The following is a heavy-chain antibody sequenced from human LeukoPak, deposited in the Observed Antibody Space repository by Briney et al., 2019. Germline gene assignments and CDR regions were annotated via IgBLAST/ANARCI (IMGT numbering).Heavy chain of an antibody. CDR1: GGSISSGGYS. CDR2: IYHGGSS. CDR3: AIDGEYSSDYTDY. D-gene: IGHD6-19*01. J-gene: IGHJ4*02. Sequence: SQTLSLTCAVSGGSISSGGYSWSWIRQPPGKGLEWIGYIYHGGSSYYNPSLKSRVTISIDRSKNQFSLKLSSVTAADTAVYYCAIDGEYSSDYTDYWGQGTLVTVSS. V-gene: IGHV4-30-2*01.